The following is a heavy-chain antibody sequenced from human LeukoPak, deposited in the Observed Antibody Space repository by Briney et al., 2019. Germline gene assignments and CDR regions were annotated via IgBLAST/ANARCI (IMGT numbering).Heavy chain of an antibody. V-gene: IGHV3-48*04. CDR2: ISSSGSPI. J-gene: IGHJ4*02. D-gene: IGHD2-2*01. CDR3: ARPYCSSTSCYGFLEY. CDR1: GFTFSNSW. Sequence: GGSLRLSCAASGFTFSNSWMFWVRQVPGKGLVWVSYISSSGSPIYYADSVKGRFTISRDNAKNSLYLQMNSLRAEDTAVYYCARPYCSSTSCYGFLEYWGQGTLVTVSS.